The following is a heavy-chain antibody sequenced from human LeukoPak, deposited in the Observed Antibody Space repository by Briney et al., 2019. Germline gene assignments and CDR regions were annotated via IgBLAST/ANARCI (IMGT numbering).Heavy chain of an antibody. V-gene: IGHV1-18*01. Sequence: ASVKVSCKASGYSFTSYGISWVRQAPGQGLEWMGWVSVYSDNTKYAQKLQGRVTMTTDTSTNTAYMELRSLRSDDTAVYYCARQGFSSGSRGRINAFDIWGQGTMVTVSS. CDR1: GYSFTSYG. CDR3: ARQGFSSGSRGRINAFDI. J-gene: IGHJ3*02. D-gene: IGHD5-18*01. CDR2: VSVYSDNT.